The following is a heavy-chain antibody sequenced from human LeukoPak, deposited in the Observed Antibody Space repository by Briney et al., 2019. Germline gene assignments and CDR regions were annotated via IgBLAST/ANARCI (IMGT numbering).Heavy chain of an antibody. CDR2: ISGSGGST. V-gene: IGHV3-23*01. CDR3: AKGRPHYYDSSGYYYFDY. D-gene: IGHD3-22*01. J-gene: IGHJ4*02. Sequence: PGGSLRLSCAASGFTFSSYAMSWVRQAPGKGLEWVSAISGSGGSTYYADSVKGRFTISGDNSKNTLYLQMNSLRAEDTAVYYCAKGRPHYYDSSGYYYFDYWGQGTLVTVSS. CDR1: GFTFSSYA.